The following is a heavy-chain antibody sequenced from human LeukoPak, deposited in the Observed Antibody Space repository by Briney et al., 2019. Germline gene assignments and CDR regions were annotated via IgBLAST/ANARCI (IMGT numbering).Heavy chain of an antibody. V-gene: IGHV3-33*01. Sequence: GRSLRLSCAASGFSFSTYAMHCVRQAPGKGLEWVSLIWHDASHTFYTDSVDCRFTISRDNFQNTVYIPMNSLGGEDTAAYYCAREIFGSGSYPDYWGQGTLVTVSS. D-gene: IGHD3-10*01. J-gene: IGHJ4*02. CDR3: AREIFGSGSYPDY. CDR1: GFSFSTYA. CDR2: IWHDASHT.